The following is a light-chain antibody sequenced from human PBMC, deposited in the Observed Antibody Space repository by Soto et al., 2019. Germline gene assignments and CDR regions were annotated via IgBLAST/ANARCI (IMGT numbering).Light chain of an antibody. CDR2: AAS. Sequence: DIQLTQSPSFLSASVGDRVTITCRASQGISSYLAWYQQKPGKAPKLLIYAASSLQSGVPSRFSGSGSGTEFTLTISSLQPEDFATYYCQQLNSDPLTFGGGTKVGIK. V-gene: IGKV1-9*01. CDR3: QQLNSDPLT. CDR1: QGISSY. J-gene: IGKJ4*01.